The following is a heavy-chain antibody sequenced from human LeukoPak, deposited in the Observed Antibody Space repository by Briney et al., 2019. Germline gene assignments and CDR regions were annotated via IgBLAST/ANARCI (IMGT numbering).Heavy chain of an antibody. CDR2: IWYDGSNK. CDR1: GFTFSSYG. J-gene: IGHJ6*02. Sequence: GGSLRLSCAASGFTFSSYGMHWVRQAPGKGLEWVAVIWYDGSNKYYADSVKGRFTISRDNSKNTLYLQMNSLRAEDTAVYYCARDLRRSVVVAATQYYGMDVWGQGTTVTVSS. V-gene: IGHV3-33*01. D-gene: IGHD2-15*01. CDR3: ARDLRRSVVVAATQYYGMDV.